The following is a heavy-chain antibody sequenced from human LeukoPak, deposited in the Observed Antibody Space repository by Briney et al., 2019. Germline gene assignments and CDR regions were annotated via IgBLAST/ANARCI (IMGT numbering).Heavy chain of an antibody. D-gene: IGHD2-21*02. CDR1: GYTFTSYD. Sequence: GASVKVSCKASGYTFTSYDINWVRQATGQGLEWMGWMNPNSGGTNYAQKFQGRVTMTRDTSISTAYMELSRLRSDDTAVYYCARTSIVVVTAIDYWGQGTLVTVSS. V-gene: IGHV1-2*02. CDR3: ARTSIVVVTAIDY. J-gene: IGHJ4*02. CDR2: MNPNSGGT.